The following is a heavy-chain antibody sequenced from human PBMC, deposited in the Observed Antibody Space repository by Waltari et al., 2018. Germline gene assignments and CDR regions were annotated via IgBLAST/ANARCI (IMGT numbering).Heavy chain of an antibody. D-gene: IGHD3-10*01. J-gene: IGHJ4*02. CDR2: TGDGGVAT. CDR1: GFIFNNFA. CDR3: ARGAGELLPLDH. Sequence: EVQLVESGGGLVQPGGSLRLSCATSGFIFNNFASSWVRQAPGKGLEWVAATGDGGVATYYADSVKGRSSISRDDSKNTVYLQMNSLRVDDTALYYCARGAGELLPLDHWGQGTLVTVSS. V-gene: IGHV3-23*04.